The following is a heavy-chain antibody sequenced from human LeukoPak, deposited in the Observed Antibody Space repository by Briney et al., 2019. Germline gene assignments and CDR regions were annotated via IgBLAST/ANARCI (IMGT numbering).Heavy chain of an antibody. J-gene: IGHJ4*02. V-gene: IGHV3-53*04. CDR1: GVTVSSDY. CDR3: ARGGHDYGDYPLDY. D-gene: IGHD4-17*01. CDR2: IYSGGST. Sequence: GGSLRLSRAASGVTVSSDYMRWGRQAPGKGLEWVSVIYSGGSTYYADSVKGRFTISRHNSKNTLYLQMNSLRAEDTAVYYCARGGHDYGDYPLDYWGQGTLVTVSS.